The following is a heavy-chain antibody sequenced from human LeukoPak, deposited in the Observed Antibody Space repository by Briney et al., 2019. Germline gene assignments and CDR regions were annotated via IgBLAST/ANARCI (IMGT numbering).Heavy chain of an antibody. Sequence: GGSLRLSCAASGFTFSSYGMHWVRQAPGKGLEWVAVISYDGSNKYYADSVKGRFTISRDNSKNTLYLQMNSLRAEDTAVYYCARAQLPYSSGWYNWFDPWGQGTLVTVPS. CDR2: ISYDGSNK. J-gene: IGHJ5*02. CDR3: ARAQLPYSSGWYNWFDP. D-gene: IGHD6-19*01. V-gene: IGHV3-30*03. CDR1: GFTFSSYG.